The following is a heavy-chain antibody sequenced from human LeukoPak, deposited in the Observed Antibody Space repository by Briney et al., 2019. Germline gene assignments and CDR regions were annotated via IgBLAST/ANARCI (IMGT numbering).Heavy chain of an antibody. D-gene: IGHD3-16*01. V-gene: IGHV1-18*01. J-gene: IGHJ3*02. CDR3: ATRARGDPAGDVFDM. CDR1: GYTFTSYS. CDR2: ISAYNGNT. Sequence: ASVKVSCKASGYTFTSYSINWVRQAPGQGLEWMGWISAYNGNTDYAQKLQGRVTMTEDTSTDTAYMELSSLRSEDTALYYCATRARGDPAGDVFDMWGQGTMVTVSS.